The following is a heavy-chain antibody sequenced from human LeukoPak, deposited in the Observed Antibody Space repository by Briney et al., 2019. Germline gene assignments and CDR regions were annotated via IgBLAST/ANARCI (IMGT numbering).Heavy chain of an antibody. J-gene: IGHJ4*02. Sequence: PGGSLRLSCAASGFTFSDYWMHWVRQAPGKGLVWVSRIHSDAISTTYADSVKGRFTISRDNAKSTLFLQMNSLRAEDTAVYYCARVTEAPYYFDYWGQGTLVTVSS. CDR3: ARVTEAPYYFDY. CDR2: IHSDAIST. CDR1: GFTFSDYW. V-gene: IGHV3-74*01.